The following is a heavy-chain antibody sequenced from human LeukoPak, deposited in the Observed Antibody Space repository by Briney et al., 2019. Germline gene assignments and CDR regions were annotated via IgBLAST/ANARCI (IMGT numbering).Heavy chain of an antibody. CDR2: ISVYDANT. CDR1: GYSFTSSA. J-gene: IGHJ5*02. V-gene: IGHV1-18*01. Sequence: ASVKVSCKASGYSFTSSAISWVRQAPGRGLEWMGWISVYDANTKYAQKFQGRVTMTTDTSTSIAYMELRSLRSDDTALYYCARDSSTWSEGLNWFDPWGQGTLVTVSS. CDR3: ARDSSTWSEGLNWFDP. D-gene: IGHD6-13*01.